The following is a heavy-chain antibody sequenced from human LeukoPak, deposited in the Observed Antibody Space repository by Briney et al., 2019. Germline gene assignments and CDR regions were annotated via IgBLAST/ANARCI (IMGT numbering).Heavy chain of an antibody. D-gene: IGHD3-9*01. Sequence: SETLSLTCAVYGGSFSGYYWSWIRQPPGKGLEWIGEINHSGSTNHNPSLKSRVTISVDTSKNQFSLKLSSVTAADTAVYYCARADSVLRYFDWLSKGPPYGMDVWGQGTTVTVSS. J-gene: IGHJ6*02. CDR3: ARADSVLRYFDWLSKGPPYGMDV. CDR1: GGSFSGYY. V-gene: IGHV4-34*01. CDR2: INHSGST.